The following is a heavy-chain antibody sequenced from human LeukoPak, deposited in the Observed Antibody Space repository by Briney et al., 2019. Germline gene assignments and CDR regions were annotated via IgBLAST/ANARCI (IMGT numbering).Heavy chain of an antibody. V-gene: IGHV3-7*01. CDR1: GFTFSSYL. J-gene: IGHJ4*02. Sequence: GGSLRLSCAASGFTFSSYLMSWVRQAPGKGLEWVAYKKQDGRDKYYVDSVKGRFTISRDNAKNSLCLQMNSLRAEDTAVYYCVRGYRKLEDWGQGTLVTVSS. CDR2: KKQDGRDK. D-gene: IGHD2-2*02. CDR3: VRGYRKLED.